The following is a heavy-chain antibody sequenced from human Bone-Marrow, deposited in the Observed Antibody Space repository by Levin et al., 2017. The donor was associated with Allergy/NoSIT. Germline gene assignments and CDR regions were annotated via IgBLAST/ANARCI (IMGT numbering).Heavy chain of an antibody. CDR2: IYYSGST. J-gene: IGHJ6*04. Sequence: PSETLSLTCTVSGGSISSSSYYWGWIRQPPGKGLEWIGTIYYSGSTYYNPSLKSRVTISIDMSKNQFSLKLSSVTAADTAVYYCAREVAYDGPSDYSGMDVWGKGTTVTVSS. D-gene: IGHD5-12*01. CDR1: GGSISSSSYY. CDR3: AREVAYDGPSDYSGMDV. V-gene: IGHV4-39*07.